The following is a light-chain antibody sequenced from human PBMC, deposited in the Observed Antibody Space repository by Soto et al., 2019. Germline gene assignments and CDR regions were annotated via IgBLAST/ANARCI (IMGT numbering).Light chain of an antibody. Sequence: QSALTQPPSASGSPGQSVTISCTGTSSDVGAYKYDSWYQQHPGKAPKVIIYDVSKRPSGVPDPFSGSKSGNTASLTVSWVQAEDEDDYYCRSYAGSNNLYVFGTGTKLTVL. CDR2: DVS. V-gene: IGLV2-8*01. J-gene: IGLJ1*01. CDR1: SSDVGAYKY. CDR3: RSYAGSNNLYV.